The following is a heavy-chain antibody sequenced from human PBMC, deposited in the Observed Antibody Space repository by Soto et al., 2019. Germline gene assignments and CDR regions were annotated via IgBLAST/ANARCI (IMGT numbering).Heavy chain of an antibody. Sequence: PGGSLRLSCAASGFTFDSYWMTWVRQAPGKGLEWVAHIKQDGGQTYYVDSVKGRFTISRDNANTPLYLQMNSLRAEDTSVYFCARGGNGYENWPPYYYYGMDVWGQGTTVTVSS. V-gene: IGHV3-7*01. CDR2: IKQDGGQT. CDR1: GFTFDSYW. J-gene: IGHJ6*02. D-gene: IGHD5-12*01. CDR3: ARGGNGYENWPPYYYYGMDV.